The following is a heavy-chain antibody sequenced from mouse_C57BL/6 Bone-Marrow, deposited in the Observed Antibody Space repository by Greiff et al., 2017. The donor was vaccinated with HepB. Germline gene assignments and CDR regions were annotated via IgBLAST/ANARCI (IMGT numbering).Heavy chain of an antibody. CDR1: GYTFTSYW. Sequence: QVQLQQPGAELVKPGASVKVSCKASGYTFTSYWMHWVKQRPGQGLEWIGRIHPSDSDTNYNQKFKGKATLTVDKSSSTAYMQLSSLTSEDSAVYDCALNDGYSGVFYAMDYWGQGTSVTVSS. D-gene: IGHD2-3*01. CDR2: IHPSDSDT. V-gene: IGHV1-74*01. CDR3: ALNDGYSGVFYAMDY. J-gene: IGHJ4*01.